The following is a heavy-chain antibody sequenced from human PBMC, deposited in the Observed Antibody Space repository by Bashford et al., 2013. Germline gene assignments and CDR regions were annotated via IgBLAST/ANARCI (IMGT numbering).Heavy chain of an antibody. CDR1: GFTFSSYA. J-gene: IGHJ4*02. D-gene: IGHD5-12*01. Sequence: GSLRLSCAASGFTFSSYAMHWVRQAPGKGLEWVAVISYDGSNKYYADSVKGRFTISRDNSKNTLYLQMNSLRAEDTAVYYCAQSGGYSGYDSLGKLDYWGQGTLVTVSS. V-gene: IGHV3-30-3*01. CDR3: AQSGGYSGYDSLGKLDY. CDR2: ISYDGSNK.